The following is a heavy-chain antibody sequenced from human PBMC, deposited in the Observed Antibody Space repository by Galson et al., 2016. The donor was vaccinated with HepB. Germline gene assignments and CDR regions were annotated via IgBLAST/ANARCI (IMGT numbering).Heavy chain of an antibody. Sequence: SLRLSCAASGFTFSTYWMHWVRQAPGKGLVWVSRINSDGTTTTYADSVKGRFTISRDNAKNTVYLQMNSLRAEDTDLYYCARAGGYDPTDIWGQGTMVSVSS. CDR2: INSDGTTT. CDR3: ARAGGYDPTDI. D-gene: IGHD3-3*01. V-gene: IGHV3-74*01. J-gene: IGHJ3*02. CDR1: GFTFSTYW.